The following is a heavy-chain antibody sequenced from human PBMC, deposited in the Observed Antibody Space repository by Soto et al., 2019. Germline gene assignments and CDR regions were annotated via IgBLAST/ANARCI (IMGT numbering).Heavy chain of an antibody. CDR1: GFTFSSYS. Sequence: GGSLRLSCAASGFTFSSYSMNWVRQAPGKGLEWVSSISSSSSYIYYADSVKGRFTISRDNAKNSLYLQMNSLRAEDTAVYYCASYGYSGYDWVYYMDVWGKGTTVTVSS. D-gene: IGHD5-12*01. J-gene: IGHJ6*03. V-gene: IGHV3-21*01. CDR2: ISSSSSYI. CDR3: ASYGYSGYDWVYYMDV.